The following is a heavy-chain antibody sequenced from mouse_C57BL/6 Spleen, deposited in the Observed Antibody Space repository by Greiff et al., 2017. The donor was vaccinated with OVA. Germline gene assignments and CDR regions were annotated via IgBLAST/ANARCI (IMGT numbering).Heavy chain of an antibody. CDR1: GYSITSGYY. D-gene: IGHD4-1*01. Sequence: ESGPGLVKPSQSLSLTCSVTGYSITSGYYWNWIRQFPGNKLEWMGYISYDGSNNYNPSLKNRISITRDTSKNQFFLKLNSVTTEDTATYYCAREELTGYFDYWGQGTTLTVSS. CDR2: ISYDGSN. J-gene: IGHJ2*01. CDR3: AREELTGYFDY. V-gene: IGHV3-6*01.